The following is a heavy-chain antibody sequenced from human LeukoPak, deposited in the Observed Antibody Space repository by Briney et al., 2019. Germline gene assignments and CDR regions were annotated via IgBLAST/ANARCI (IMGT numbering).Heavy chain of an antibody. CDR1: GFTFSSYG. Sequence: GALRLSCAASGFTFSSYGMHWVRQAPGKGLEWVAVISYDGSNKYYADSVKGRFTISRDNSKNTLYLQMNSLRAEDTAVCYCAKAGGYDSSGYHLDYWGQGTLVTVSS. CDR3: AKAGGYDSSGYHLDY. CDR2: ISYDGSNK. D-gene: IGHD3-22*01. J-gene: IGHJ4*02. V-gene: IGHV3-30*18.